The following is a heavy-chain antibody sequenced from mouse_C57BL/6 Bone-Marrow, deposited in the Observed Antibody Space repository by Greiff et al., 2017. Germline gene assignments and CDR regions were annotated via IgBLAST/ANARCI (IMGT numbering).Heavy chain of an antibody. CDR3: ASHYGSSSYYYAMDY. D-gene: IGHD1-1*01. V-gene: IGHV1-81*01. J-gene: IGHJ4*01. CDR1: GYTFTSYG. Sequence: VQLQQSGAELARPGASVKLSCKASGYTFTSYGISWVKQRTGQGLEWIGEIYPRSGNTYYNEKFKGKATLTADKSSSTAYMELRSLTSEDSAVYFCASHYGSSSYYYAMDYWGQGTSVTVSS. CDR2: IYPRSGNT.